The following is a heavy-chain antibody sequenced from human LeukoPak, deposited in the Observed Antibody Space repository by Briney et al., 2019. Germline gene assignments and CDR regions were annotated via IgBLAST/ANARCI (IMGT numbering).Heavy chain of an antibody. CDR2: INSDGSST. CDR1: GFTFSSYW. V-gene: IGHV3-74*01. CDR3: AKWEELRYFDWSMRFDY. J-gene: IGHJ4*02. D-gene: IGHD3-9*01. Sequence: GGSLRLSCAASGFTFSSYWMHWVRQAPGKGLVWVSRINSDGSSTSYADSVKGRFTISRDNAKNTLYLQMNSPRAEDTAVYYCAKWEELRYFDWSMRFDYWGQGTLVTVSS.